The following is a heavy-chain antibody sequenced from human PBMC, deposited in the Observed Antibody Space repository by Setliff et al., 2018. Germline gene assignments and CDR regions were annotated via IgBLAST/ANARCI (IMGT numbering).Heavy chain of an antibody. CDR3: ARGAGDRGMTTGWPDDFDY. D-gene: IGHD4-17*01. CDR2: ISTRNDDT. CDR1: XYTXINXX. J-gene: IGHJ4*01. Sequence: GASVXXSXXASXYTXINXXDRXXRQXPGXGXEWMGWISTRNDDTGYAQKVXXRVTLTTDTSTNTAYMELRSLRSDETAVYYCARGAGDRGMTTGWPDDFDYWGRGTLVTVSS. V-gene: IGHV1-18*01.